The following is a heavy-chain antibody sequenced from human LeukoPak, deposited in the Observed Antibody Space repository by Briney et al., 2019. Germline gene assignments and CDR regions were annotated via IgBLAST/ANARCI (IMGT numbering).Heavy chain of an antibody. V-gene: IGHV1-2*02. Sequence: ASVTVSCKAFGYTITGYYIHWVRQAPGQGLEWMGWINPNNGGTNSAQKFQGRVTMTRDTSIGTAYMELNRLTYDDTAVYYCGRDRHWNQGNFDYWGQGTLVTVSS. D-gene: IGHD1-1*01. CDR2: INPNNGGT. CDR3: GRDRHWNQGNFDY. CDR1: GYTITGYY. J-gene: IGHJ4*02.